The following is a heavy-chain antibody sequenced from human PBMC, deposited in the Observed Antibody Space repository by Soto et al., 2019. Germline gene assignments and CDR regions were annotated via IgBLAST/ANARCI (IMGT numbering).Heavy chain of an antibody. D-gene: IGHD6-19*01. CDR1: GFTFSSYA. J-gene: IGHJ4*02. CDR3: AKLAGEQWMFDY. Sequence: EVHLLESGGGLVQPGGSLRLSCAASGFTFSSYAMSWVRQAPGKGLQWVSALSHTSTNIFYADSVKGRFTISRDNSKNTMSLQMYSLRAEDTAIYYCAKLAGEQWMFDYWGQGILVTVSS. V-gene: IGHV3-23*01. CDR2: LSHTSTNI.